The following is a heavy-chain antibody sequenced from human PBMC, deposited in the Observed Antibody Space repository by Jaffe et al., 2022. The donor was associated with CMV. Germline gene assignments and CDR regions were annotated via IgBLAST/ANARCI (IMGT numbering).Heavy chain of an antibody. V-gene: IGHV1-2*02. Sequence: QVQLVQSGAEVKKPGASVKVSCKASGYTFTGYYMHWVRQAPGQGLEWMGWINPNSGGTNYAQKFQGRVTMTRDTSISTAYMELSRLRSDDTAVYYCARAPTGAYCGGDCARDAFDIWGQGTMVTVSS. CDR3: ARAPTGAYCGGDCARDAFDI. CDR1: GYTFTGYY. J-gene: IGHJ3*02. CDR2: INPNSGGT. D-gene: IGHD2-21*02.